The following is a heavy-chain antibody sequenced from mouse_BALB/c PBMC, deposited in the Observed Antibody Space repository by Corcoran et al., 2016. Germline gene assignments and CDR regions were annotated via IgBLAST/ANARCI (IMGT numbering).Heavy chain of an antibody. Sequence: DVQLQESGPGLVKPSQSLSLTCSVTGYSITSGYYWNWIRQFPGNKLEWMGYISYDGSNNYNPSLKNRISITRDTSKNQFFMKLNSVTTEDTATYYCAREGGSLIYYGYGNWYFDVWGAGTTVTVSS. J-gene: IGHJ1*01. V-gene: IGHV3-6*02. CDR1: GYSITSGYY. D-gene: IGHD2-2*01. CDR2: ISYDGSN. CDR3: AREGGSLIYYGYGNWYFDV.